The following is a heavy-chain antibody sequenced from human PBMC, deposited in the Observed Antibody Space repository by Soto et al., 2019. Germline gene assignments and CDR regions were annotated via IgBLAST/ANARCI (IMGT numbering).Heavy chain of an antibody. D-gene: IGHD3-22*01. J-gene: IGHJ4*02. Sequence: SETLSLTCAVYGVSFSGYYWRWIRQPPGKGLEWIGEINHSGSTNYNPSLKSRVTISVDTSKNQFSLKLSSVTAADTAVYYCARGREYYDSSGYYYDPFSDFDYWGQGTLVTVSS. CDR1: GVSFSGYY. CDR3: ARGREYYDSSGYYYDPFSDFDY. V-gene: IGHV4-34*01. CDR2: INHSGST.